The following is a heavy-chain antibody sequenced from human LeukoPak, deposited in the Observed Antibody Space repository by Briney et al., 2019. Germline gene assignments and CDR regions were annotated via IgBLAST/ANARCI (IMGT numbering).Heavy chain of an antibody. D-gene: IGHD6-19*01. CDR1: GYSFTSYW. J-gene: IGHJ4*02. V-gene: IGHV5-51*01. CDR3: ARPAGPSYSSGWYSPFDY. CDR2: IYPGDSDT. Sequence: HGESLKISCKGSGYSFTSYWIGWVRQMPGKGLEWMGIIYPGDSDTRYSPSFQGQVTISADKSISTAYLQWSSLKASDTAMYYCARPAGPSYSSGWYSPFDYWGQGTLVTVSS.